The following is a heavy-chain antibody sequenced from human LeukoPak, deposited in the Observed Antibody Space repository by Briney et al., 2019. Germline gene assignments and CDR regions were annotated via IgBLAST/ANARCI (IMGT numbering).Heavy chain of an antibody. D-gene: IGHD1-7*01. Sequence: ASVKVSCKASGYTFTGHFIHWVRQAPGQGLEWMGWINPNSGDSRYADNFHGRVAITRDTSINTAYMELSSLTSDDTAVYFCGRGRQVELRCDSRGQGSLLIVSS. CDR2: INPNSGDS. V-gene: IGHV1-2*02. CDR3: GRGRQVELRCDS. J-gene: IGHJ5*01. CDR1: GYTFTGHF.